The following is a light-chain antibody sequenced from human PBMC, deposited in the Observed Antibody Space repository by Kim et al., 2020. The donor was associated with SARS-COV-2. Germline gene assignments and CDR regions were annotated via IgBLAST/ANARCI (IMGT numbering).Light chain of an antibody. CDR1: QTIYTY. V-gene: IGKV3-11*01. J-gene: IGKJ4*01. CDR3: QQRRTWPLT. CDR2: DAS. Sequence: PGDSATLSCRASQTIYTYLAWYQQKPGQAPRLLIYDASNRAADIPGRFSGSGSGTDFTLTISSLETEDFAVYYCQQRRTWPLTFGGGTKVDIK.